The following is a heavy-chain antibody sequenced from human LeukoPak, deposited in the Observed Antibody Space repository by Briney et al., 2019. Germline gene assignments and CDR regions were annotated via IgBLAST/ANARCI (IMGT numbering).Heavy chain of an antibody. V-gene: IGHV3-74*03. CDR3: VRDLGSSGWYDAFDT. D-gene: IGHD6-19*01. Sequence: AGSLRLNCAASGFTFSTYWMHWVGQAPGNGLMWVSRIKSDGSRTMYADSVKGRFTISRDNAKNTLYLQMNTLRVEDTAMYFCVRDLGSSGWYDAFDTWGQGTMVTVSS. CDR2: IKSDGSRT. CDR1: GFTFSTYW. J-gene: IGHJ3*02.